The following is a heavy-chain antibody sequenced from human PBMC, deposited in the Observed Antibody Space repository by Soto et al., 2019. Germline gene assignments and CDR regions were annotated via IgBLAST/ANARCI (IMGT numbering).Heavy chain of an antibody. V-gene: IGHV4-4*02. CDR1: SGSISSSNW. CDR3: ARGLGRYFDSPILH. D-gene: IGHD3-9*01. CDR2: IYHSGST. Sequence: SETLSLTCAVSSGSISSSNWWSWVRQPPGKGLEWIGEIYHSGSTNYNPSLKSRVTISVDKSKSQFSLKLSSVTAADTAVYYCARGLGRYFDSPILHWGQGTLVTVSS. J-gene: IGHJ4*02.